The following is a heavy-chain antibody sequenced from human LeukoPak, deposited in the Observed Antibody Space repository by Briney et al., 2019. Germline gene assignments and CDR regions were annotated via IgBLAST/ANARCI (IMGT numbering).Heavy chain of an antibody. V-gene: IGHV4-34*01. CDR2: INHSGST. D-gene: IGHD1-26*01. CDR1: GGSISSYY. CDR3: AREGGATAPGAFDI. J-gene: IGHJ3*02. Sequence: SETLSLTCTVSGGSISSYYWSWIRQPPGKGLEWIGEINHSGSTNYNPSLKGRVTISVDTSKNQFSLKLSSVTAADTAVYYCAREGGATAPGAFDIWGQGTMVTVSS.